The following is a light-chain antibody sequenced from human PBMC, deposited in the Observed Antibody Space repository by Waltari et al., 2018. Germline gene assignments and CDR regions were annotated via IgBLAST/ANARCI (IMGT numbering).Light chain of an antibody. J-gene: IGKJ5*01. V-gene: IGKV1-5*01. CDR3: QQYNGYPIT. CDR2: DAS. Sequence: DIQMTQSPSTVSASLGDRVTITCRASQNLNTFLSWYQQKPGAVPNLLIYDASTLERGVPSRFSGSGSGTHFTLTISGLQPDDFATYYCQQYNGYPITFGQGTRLEIK. CDR1: QNLNTF.